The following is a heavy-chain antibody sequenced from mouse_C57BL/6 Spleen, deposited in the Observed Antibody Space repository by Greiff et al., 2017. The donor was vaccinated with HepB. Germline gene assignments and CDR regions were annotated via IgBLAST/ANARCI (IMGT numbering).Heavy chain of an antibody. CDR1: RFTFSDYY. CDR3: AREGRSYAMDY. V-gene: IGHV5-16*01. J-gene: IGHJ4*01. D-gene: IGHD1-1*01. CDR2: INYDGSST. Sequence: EVKLMESEGGLVQPGSSMKLSCTASRFTFSDYYMAWVRQVPEKGLEWVANINYDGSSTYYLDSLKSRFIISRDNAKNILYLQMSSLKSEDTATYYCAREGRSYAMDYWGQGTSVTVSS.